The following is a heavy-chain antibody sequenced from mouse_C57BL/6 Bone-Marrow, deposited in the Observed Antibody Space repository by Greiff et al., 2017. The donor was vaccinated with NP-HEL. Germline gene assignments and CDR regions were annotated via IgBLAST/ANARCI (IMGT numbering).Heavy chain of an antibody. Sequence: QVQLQQPGAELVKPGASVKLSCKASGYTFTSYWMHWVKQRPGQGLEWIGMIHPNSGSTNYNEKFKSKATLTVDKSSSTAYMQLSSLTSEDSAVYYCARWKVVGSYWYVDVWGTGTTVTVSS. CDR2: IHPNSGST. D-gene: IGHD1-1*01. CDR1: GYTFTSYW. J-gene: IGHJ1*03. CDR3: ARWKVVGSYWYVDV. V-gene: IGHV1-64*01.